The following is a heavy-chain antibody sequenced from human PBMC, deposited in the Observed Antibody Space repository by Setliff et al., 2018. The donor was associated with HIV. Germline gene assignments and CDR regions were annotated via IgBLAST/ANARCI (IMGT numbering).Heavy chain of an antibody. D-gene: IGHD6-13*01. CDR2: IIPNSGAT. CDR3: ARDDGSSSWYD. J-gene: IGHJ4*02. CDR1: GYTFTAYY. V-gene: IGHV1-2*06. Sequence: ASVKVSCKASGYTFTAYYIHWVRQAPGQGLEWMGRIIPNSGATNYAQKFQGRVTMTRDTSISTAYMELSRLRSDDTAIYYCARDDGSSSWYDWGQGTLVTVSS.